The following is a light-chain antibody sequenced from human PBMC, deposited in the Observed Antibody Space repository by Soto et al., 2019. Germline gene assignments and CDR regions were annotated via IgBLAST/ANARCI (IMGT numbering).Light chain of an antibody. Sequence: DIQMTQSPSTLSASVGDRVTITCRASQSISSWLAWYQQKPGKAPKLLIYDASSLESGVPSRLSGSGSGTEFTPTISSLQPDDLATYYCQQYNSYSPTWTFGQGNKV. J-gene: IGKJ1*01. CDR1: QSISSW. V-gene: IGKV1-5*01. CDR2: DAS. CDR3: QQYNSYSPTWT.